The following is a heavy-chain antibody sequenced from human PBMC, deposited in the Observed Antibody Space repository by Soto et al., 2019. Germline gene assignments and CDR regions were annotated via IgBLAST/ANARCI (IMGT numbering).Heavy chain of an antibody. CDR3: ARQGYSYALRGDYYGMDV. Sequence: VESLKISCNGSGYRLTSYWIAWVRQLPGKGLEFMGIIYPGDFDTRYNPSFQGQVTISVDNSISTAYLQWSSLRAPDTAMYFCARQGYSYALRGDYYGMDVWGQGTTVTVSS. CDR2: IYPGDFDT. CDR1: GYRLTSYW. J-gene: IGHJ6*02. V-gene: IGHV5-51*01. D-gene: IGHD5-18*01.